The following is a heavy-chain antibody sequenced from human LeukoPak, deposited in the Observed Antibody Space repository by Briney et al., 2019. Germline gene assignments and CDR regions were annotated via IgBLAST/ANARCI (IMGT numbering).Heavy chain of an antibody. Sequence: GGSLRLSCTASGFTFGDYAMSWVRQAPGKGLEWVGFIRSKAYGGTTEYAASVKGRFTISRDDSKSIAYLQMNSLKTEDTAVYYCARAVSPGYSGYERSYYFDYWGQGTLVTVSS. CDR3: ARAVSPGYSGYERSYYFDY. V-gene: IGHV3-49*04. CDR1: GFTFGDYA. J-gene: IGHJ4*02. CDR2: IRSKAYGGTT. D-gene: IGHD5-12*01.